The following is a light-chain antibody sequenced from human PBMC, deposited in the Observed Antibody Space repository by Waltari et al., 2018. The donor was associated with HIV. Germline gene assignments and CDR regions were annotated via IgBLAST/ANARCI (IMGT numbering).Light chain of an antibody. Sequence: DIQMTQSPPSVSASVGDRVSITCRASQSIGTSLAWYQRGPGKAPNLLIYEASRMSLGVPSRCSGSGSGTLFFHNITDLQPEDFATYYCQQAKTFPHTFGGGTRV. CDR2: EAS. CDR3: QQAKTFPHT. CDR1: QSIGTS. V-gene: IGKV1-12*01. J-gene: IGKJ4*01.